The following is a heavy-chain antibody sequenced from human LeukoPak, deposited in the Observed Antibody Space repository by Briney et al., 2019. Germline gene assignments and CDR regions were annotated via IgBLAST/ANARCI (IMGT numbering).Heavy chain of an antibody. Sequence: ASVKVSCKASGYTFTGYYMHWVRRAPGQGLEWMGWINPNSGGTNYAQKFQGRVTMTRDTSISTAYMELSRLRSDDTAVYYCARTLRGYCSGGSCYFDYWGQGTLVTVSS. CDR1: GYTFTGYY. J-gene: IGHJ4*02. V-gene: IGHV1-2*02. CDR2: INPNSGGT. CDR3: ARTLRGYCSGGSCYFDY. D-gene: IGHD2-15*01.